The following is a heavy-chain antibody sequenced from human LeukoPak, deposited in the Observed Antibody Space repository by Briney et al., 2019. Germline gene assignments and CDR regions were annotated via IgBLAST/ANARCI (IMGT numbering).Heavy chain of an antibody. CDR2: ISGSGDST. J-gene: IGHJ5*02. V-gene: IGHV3-23*01. CDR3: AKDRWFDT. Sequence: PGWSLRLSCAASGFTFSSYAMSWVRQAPGKGLEWVSGISGSGDSTYYADSVKGRFTISRDNSKNTLYLQINSLRSEDTAVYYCAKDRWFDTWGQGTLVTVSS. CDR1: GFTFSSYA.